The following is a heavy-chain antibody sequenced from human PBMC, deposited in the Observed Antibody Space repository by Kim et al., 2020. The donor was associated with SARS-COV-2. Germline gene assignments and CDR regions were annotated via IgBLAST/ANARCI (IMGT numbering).Heavy chain of an antibody. J-gene: IGHJ6*03. Sequence: GRFTISRDDSKNTAYLQMNSLKTEDTAVYYCTRHRDIVGATKNYYYYMDVWGKGTTVTVSS. D-gene: IGHD1-26*01. V-gene: IGHV3-73*01. CDR3: TRHRDIVGATKNYYYYMDV.